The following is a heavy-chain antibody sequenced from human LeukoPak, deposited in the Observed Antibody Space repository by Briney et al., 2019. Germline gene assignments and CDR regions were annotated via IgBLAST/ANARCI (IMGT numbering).Heavy chain of an antibody. D-gene: IGHD3-22*01. CDR2: IYYSGST. CDR3: ARHVDMYYYDSSGYYDY. CDR1: GGSISSSSYY. V-gene: IGHV4-39*01. Sequence: SETLSLTCTVSGGSISSSSYYWGWIRQPPGKGLEWIGSIYYSGSTYYNPSLKSRVTISVDTSKNQFSLKLSSVTAADTAVYYCARHVDMYYYDSSGYYDYWGQGTLVTVSS. J-gene: IGHJ4*02.